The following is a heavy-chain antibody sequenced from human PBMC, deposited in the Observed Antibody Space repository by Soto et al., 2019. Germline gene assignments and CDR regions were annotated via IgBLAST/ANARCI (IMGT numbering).Heavy chain of an antibody. CDR3: ARDRWPYYFDY. V-gene: IGHV4-59*01. CDR1: GGPISSYY. Sequence: PSETLSLTCTVSGGPISSYYWSWIRQPPGKGLEWIGYIYYSGSTNYNPSLKSRVTISVDTSKNQFSLKLSSVTAADTAVYYCARDRWPYYFDYWGQGTLVTVSS. CDR2: IYYSGST. J-gene: IGHJ4*02.